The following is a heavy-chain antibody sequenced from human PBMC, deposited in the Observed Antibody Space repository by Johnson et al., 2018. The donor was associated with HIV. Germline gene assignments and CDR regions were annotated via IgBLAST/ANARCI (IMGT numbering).Heavy chain of an antibody. CDR1: GFTFDDYG. CDR3: ARDLGSGYNDAFDI. J-gene: IGHJ3*02. Sequence: VQLVESGGGVVRPGASLTLSSTASGFTFDDYGLSWVRQAPGTRLEWVPGLHWNGGSTGSAASVTARLTISRDNAKNSLYLQMNSLRAEDTALYYCARDLGSGYNDAFDIWGQGTMVTISS. D-gene: IGHD3-22*01. CDR2: LHWNGGST. V-gene: IGHV3-20*03.